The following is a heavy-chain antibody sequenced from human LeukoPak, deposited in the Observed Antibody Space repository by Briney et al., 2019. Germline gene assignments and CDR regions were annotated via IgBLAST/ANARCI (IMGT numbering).Heavy chain of an antibody. CDR2: IYSSGST. J-gene: IGHJ3*02. CDR3: ARATGLWYGFAI. D-gene: IGHD2-21*01. V-gene: IGHV4-4*07. Sequence: SETMSLTCNVSGGSISSYYWSWIRQPAGKGLEWIGRIYSSGSTNYKPSLKSRVTMSVDTSKNQFSLKLTSVTAADTAVYYCARATGLWYGFAIWGQGTMVTVSS. CDR1: GGSISSYY.